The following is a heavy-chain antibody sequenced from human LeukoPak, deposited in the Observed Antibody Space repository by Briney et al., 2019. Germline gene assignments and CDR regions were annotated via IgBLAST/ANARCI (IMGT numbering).Heavy chain of an antibody. CDR1: GYTFIRFA. D-gene: IGHD3-9*01. V-gene: IGHV1-18*04. Sequence: ASMKVSCKTSGYTFIRFAVSWVRQAPGQGLGWMGWISAHNGNTEYAKKFQDRVTMTADTSTSTAYLELRSLRSDDTAVYFCARGYLYDVDNFYCPDYWGQGTLVTVSS. CDR3: ARGYLYDVDNFYCPDY. J-gene: IGHJ4*02. CDR2: ISAHNGNT.